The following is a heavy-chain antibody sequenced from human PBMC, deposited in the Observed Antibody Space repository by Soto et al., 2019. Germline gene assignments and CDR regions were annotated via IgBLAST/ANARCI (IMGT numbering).Heavy chain of an antibody. J-gene: IGHJ4*01. CDR3: ARDGATTGHXDY. V-gene: IGHV3-48*02. CDR2: ISISSSTI. Sequence: EVQLVESGGDLVQPGGSLRLSCAASGFTFSTFSMNWVRQAPGKGLEWISYISISSSTIHYADSVKGRFTISRDNAKSXLYLQMDXLRDEDTAVYYCARDGATTGHXDYWGXGXXVTVSS. CDR1: GFTFSTFS. D-gene: IGHD1-26*01.